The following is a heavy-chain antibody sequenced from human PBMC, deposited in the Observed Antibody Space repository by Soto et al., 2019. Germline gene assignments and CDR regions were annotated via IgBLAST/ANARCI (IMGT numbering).Heavy chain of an antibody. D-gene: IGHD3-3*01. Sequence: EVQLVASGGGLVQPGGSLKLACAASGFTFSTYWMNWVRQAPGKVLEWVANIKEDGREIHYVDSVRGRFTISRDNANNALHLQMNSLRAEDTAVYYCASPRGIYEDGDYWGQGILVTVSS. V-gene: IGHV3-7*01. J-gene: IGHJ4*02. CDR3: ASPRGIYEDGDY. CDR2: IKEDGREI. CDR1: GFTFSTYW.